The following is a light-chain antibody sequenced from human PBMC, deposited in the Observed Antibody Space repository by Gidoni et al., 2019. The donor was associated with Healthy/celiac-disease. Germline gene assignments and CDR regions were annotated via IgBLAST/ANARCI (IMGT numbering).Light chain of an antibody. CDR2: AAS. CDR1: QCIISY. Sequence: DIQTTQSPSTLSASVGDRVTNNCRASQCIISYLNWYQQKPGKAPKYLIYAASSLQSGVPSRCSGSGTGTDFTLTISSLQPEDFATCYWQQSYRTTPTFGQGTKVEIK. CDR3: QQSYRTTPT. J-gene: IGKJ1*01. V-gene: IGKV1-39*01.